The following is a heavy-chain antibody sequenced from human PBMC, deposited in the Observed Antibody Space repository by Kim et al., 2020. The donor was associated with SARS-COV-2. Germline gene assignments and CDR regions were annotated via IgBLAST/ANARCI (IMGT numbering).Heavy chain of an antibody. J-gene: IGHJ4*02. CDR3: AKDKYMTTVTNFDY. CDR1: GFTFSSYG. Sequence: GGYLRLSCAASGFTFSSYGMHWVRQAPGKGLEWVAVISYDGSNKYYADSVKGRFTISRDNSKNTLYLQMNSLRAEDTAVYYCAKDKYMTTVTNFDYWGQGTLVTVSS. D-gene: IGHD4-17*01. V-gene: IGHV3-30*18. CDR2: ISYDGSNK.